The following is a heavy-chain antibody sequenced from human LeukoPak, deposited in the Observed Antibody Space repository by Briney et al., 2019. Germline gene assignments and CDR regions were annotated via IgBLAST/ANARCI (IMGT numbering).Heavy chain of an antibody. Sequence: PGGSLRLSCAASGFTFSSYSMNWVRQAPGKGLEWVSSISSSSSYIYYADSVKGRFTISRDNAKNSLYLQLNSLRPEDTALYYCARDGYCSSTGCSAYFFDSWGQGTLVTVSS. J-gene: IGHJ4*02. V-gene: IGHV3-21*01. CDR2: ISSSSSYI. CDR1: GFTFSSYS. D-gene: IGHD2-2*03. CDR3: ARDGYCSSTGCSAYFFDS.